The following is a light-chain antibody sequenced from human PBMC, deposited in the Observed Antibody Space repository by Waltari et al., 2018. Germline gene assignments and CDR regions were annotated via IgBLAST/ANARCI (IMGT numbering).Light chain of an antibody. V-gene: IGKV3-20*01. Sequence: EIVLTQSPGTLSLSPGDRATISCRASQSVSRALAWYQQNPGQAPRLLIYGASNRATGIPDRFSGSGSGTDFSLIISRLEPEDFAVYYCQHYVSLPVTFGQGTKVEIK. J-gene: IGKJ1*01. CDR2: GAS. CDR1: QSVSRA. CDR3: QHYVSLPVT.